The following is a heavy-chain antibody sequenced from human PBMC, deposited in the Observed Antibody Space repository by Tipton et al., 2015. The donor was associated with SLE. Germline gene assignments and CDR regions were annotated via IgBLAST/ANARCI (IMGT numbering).Heavy chain of an antibody. Sequence: QLVQSGAEVKKPGASVKVSCKASDTFTSYGISWVRQAPGQGLEWMGWISAYNGNTNYAQKLQGRVTMTRDTSTSTVSMELSSLKSDDTAVYYCARGTGDIRYWGQGTLVAVSS. J-gene: IGHJ4*02. V-gene: IGHV1-18*01. D-gene: IGHD7-27*01. CDR2: ISAYNGNT. CDR1: DTFTSYG. CDR3: ARGTGDIRY.